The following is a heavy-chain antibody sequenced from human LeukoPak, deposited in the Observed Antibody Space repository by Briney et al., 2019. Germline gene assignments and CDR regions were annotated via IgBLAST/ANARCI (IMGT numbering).Heavy chain of an antibody. Sequence: GGSLRLSFAASGFTVSSNYMSWVRQAPGKGLEWVSVIYSGGTTYYADSVKGRFTISRDNSKNTVYLQMNSLRAEDTAVYYCARDSGIAVAGFDPWGQGTLVTVSS. D-gene: IGHD6-19*01. CDR2: IYSGGTT. CDR1: GFTVSSNY. J-gene: IGHJ5*02. V-gene: IGHV3-53*01. CDR3: ARDSGIAVAGFDP.